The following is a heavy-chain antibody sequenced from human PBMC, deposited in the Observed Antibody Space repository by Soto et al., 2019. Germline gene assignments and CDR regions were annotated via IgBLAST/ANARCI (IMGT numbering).Heavy chain of an antibody. CDR2: IFSNNEK. J-gene: IGHJ6*02. V-gene: IGHV2-26*01. Sequence: GSGPTLVNPPETLTLTCTLSGISLSNARMGVSWIRKPQGKPQKKLAHIFSNNEKSYSTSLKSRPTITKETSKSQVVLTMTNMDPVVTATYYCARSQSSSWPPTYYYYGMDVWGQGT. CDR3: ARSQSSSWPPTYYYYGMDV. D-gene: IGHD6-13*01. CDR1: GISLSNARMG.